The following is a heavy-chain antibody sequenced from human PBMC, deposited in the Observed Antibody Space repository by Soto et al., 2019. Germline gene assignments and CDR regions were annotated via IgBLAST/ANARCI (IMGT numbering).Heavy chain of an antibody. V-gene: IGHV4-30-2*01. Sequence: PSETLALTCAVSGGSIGSGGYSWSWIRQPPGKGLEWIGYIYHSGSTYYNPSLKSRVTISVDRSKNQFSLKLSSVTATDTAVYYCARHGSEGSSWYFDYWGQGTLVTVSS. CDR2: IYHSGST. D-gene: IGHD6-13*01. CDR1: GGSIGSGGYS. J-gene: IGHJ4*02. CDR3: ARHGSEGSSWYFDY.